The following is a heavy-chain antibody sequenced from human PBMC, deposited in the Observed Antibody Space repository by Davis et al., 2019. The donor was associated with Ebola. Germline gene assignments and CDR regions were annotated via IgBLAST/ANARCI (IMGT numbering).Heavy chain of an antibody. J-gene: IGHJ5*02. D-gene: IGHD6-19*01. CDR3: AKGGSQWLDLNWFDP. Sequence: GGSLRLSCEASGFTFDDHTMHWVRQVPGKGLEWVSGISDSGGSTFYPDSVKGRFTISRDNSKNTMYLQMNSLRAEDTAVYYCAKGGSQWLDLNWFDPWGQGTLVTVSS. V-gene: IGHV3-23*01. CDR1: GFTFDDHT. CDR2: ISDSGGST.